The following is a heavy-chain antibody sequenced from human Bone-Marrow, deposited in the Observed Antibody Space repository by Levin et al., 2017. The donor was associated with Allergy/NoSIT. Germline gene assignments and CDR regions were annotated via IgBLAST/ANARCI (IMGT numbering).Heavy chain of an antibody. V-gene: IGHV3-23*01. D-gene: IGHD2-2*01. CDR1: GFTFSTYA. Sequence: GESLKISCAASGFTFSTYAMSWVRQAPGKGLEWVSAISGRGDNADYADSVKGRFTISRDNSKNTLYLQMNTLRAEDTAVYYCATRYCTTTTCYRIYWGQGTLVTVSS. CDR3: ATRYCTTTTCYRIY. J-gene: IGHJ4*02. CDR2: ISGRGDNA.